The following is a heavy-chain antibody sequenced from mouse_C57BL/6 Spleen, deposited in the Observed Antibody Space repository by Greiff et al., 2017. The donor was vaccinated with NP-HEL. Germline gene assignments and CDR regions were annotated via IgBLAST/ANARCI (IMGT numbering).Heavy chain of an antibody. CDR3: ERGDSITTVVEGAGAMGY. Sequence: VQLQESGPELVKPGASVKISCKASGYAFSSSWLNWVKQRPGKGLGWIGRFYPGDGDTNYNGKFKGKATLTADKSSSTAYMQLSRLTSEDSAVYFCERGDSITTVVEGAGAMGYWGQGTSVTVAS. CDR2: FYPGDGDT. CDR1: GYAFSSSW. J-gene: IGHJ4*01. D-gene: IGHD1-1*01. V-gene: IGHV1-82*01.